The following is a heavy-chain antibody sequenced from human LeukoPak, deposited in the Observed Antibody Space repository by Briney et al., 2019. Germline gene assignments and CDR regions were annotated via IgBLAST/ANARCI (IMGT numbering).Heavy chain of an antibody. V-gene: IGHV4-34*01. D-gene: IGHD3-22*01. Sequence: PSETLSLTCAVYGGSFSGYYWSWIRQPPGKGLEWIGEINHSGSTNYNPSLKSRVTISVDSSKNQFSLKLTSVTAADTAVYYCATLGEYYDSSGYYYNWGQGTLVTVSS. CDR2: INHSGST. CDR1: GGSFSGYY. CDR3: ATLGEYYDSSGYYYN. J-gene: IGHJ4*02.